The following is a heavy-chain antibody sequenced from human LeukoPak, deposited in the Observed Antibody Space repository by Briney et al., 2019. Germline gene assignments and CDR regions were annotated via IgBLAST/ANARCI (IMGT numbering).Heavy chain of an antibody. CDR3: AKGRITMIVHDAFDI. D-gene: IGHD3-22*01. Sequence: PSETLSLTCAVYGGSFSGFYWSWIRQPPGIGLEWIGEVNHSGITNYNPSLKSRVTISVDTSKNQLSLKLSSVTAADTAVYYCAKGRITMIVHDAFDIWGQGTMVTVSS. CDR2: VNHSGIT. CDR1: GGSFSGFY. V-gene: IGHV4-34*01. J-gene: IGHJ3*02.